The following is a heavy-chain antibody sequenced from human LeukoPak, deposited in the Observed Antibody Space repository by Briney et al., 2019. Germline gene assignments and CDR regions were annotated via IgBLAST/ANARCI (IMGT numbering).Heavy chain of an antibody. D-gene: IGHD2/OR15-2a*01. V-gene: IGHV1-46*01. Sequence: ASVKVFCKASGYTFTSYYMHWVRQAPGQGLEWMGIINPSGGSTSYTQKFQGRVTMTRDTSTTTGYMELSSLRSQDTAVYYCARHKEVGDYYYFDYWGQGTLVTVSS. CDR3: ARHKEVGDYYYFDY. CDR2: INPSGGST. CDR1: GYTFTSYY. J-gene: IGHJ4*02.